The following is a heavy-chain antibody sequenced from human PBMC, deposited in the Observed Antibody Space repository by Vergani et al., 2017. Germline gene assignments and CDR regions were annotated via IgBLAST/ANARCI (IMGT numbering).Heavy chain of an antibody. CDR2: ISSSSSTI. D-gene: IGHD6-13*01. Sequence: EVQLVESGGGLVQPGGSLRLSCAASGFTFSSYSMNWVRQAPGKGLEWVSYISSSSSTIYYADSVKGRFTISRDNAKNSLYLQMNSLRAEDTAVYYCARNLFSSSSWYLQCAFDIWGQGTMVTVSS. CDR1: GFTFSSYS. J-gene: IGHJ3*02. V-gene: IGHV3-48*01. CDR3: ARNLFSSSSWYLQCAFDI.